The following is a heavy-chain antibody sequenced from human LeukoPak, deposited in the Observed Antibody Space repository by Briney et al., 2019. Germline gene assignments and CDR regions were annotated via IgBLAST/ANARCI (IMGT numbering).Heavy chain of an antibody. CDR1: GFIFSTYG. D-gene: IGHD2-21*01. CDR2: IRNDGSDK. J-gene: IGHJ4*02. CDR3: TKDRAYGQFLWGNDY. Sequence: AGGSLRPSCAASGFIFSTYGMHWVRQAPGKGLEWGAFIRNDGSDKYYGVSVKRRFTISRDNSKNTMYLQMNSLRPEDTALYYCTKDRAYGQFLWGNDYWGQGILVTVSS. V-gene: IGHV3-30*02.